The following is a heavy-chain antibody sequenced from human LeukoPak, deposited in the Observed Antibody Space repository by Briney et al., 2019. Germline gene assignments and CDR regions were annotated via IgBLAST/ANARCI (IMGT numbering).Heavy chain of an antibody. CDR2: ISHDGSNK. J-gene: IGHJ4*02. CDR3: AKAKDCSSTSCYEVYFDY. Sequence: GGSLRLSCAASGFTFSSYAMHWVRQPPGHGLDWPAAISHDGSNKYYADSVKGRFTISRDNSKNTLYLQMNSLRAEDTAVYYCAKAKDCSSTSCYEVYFDYWGQGTLVTVSS. D-gene: IGHD2-2*01. V-gene: IGHV3-30-3*01. CDR1: GFTFSSYA.